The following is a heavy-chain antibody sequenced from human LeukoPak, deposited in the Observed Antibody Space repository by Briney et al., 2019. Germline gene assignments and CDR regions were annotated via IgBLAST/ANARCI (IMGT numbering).Heavy chain of an antibody. D-gene: IGHD3-10*01. V-gene: IGHV4-34*01. CDR1: GGSFSGYY. Sequence: SETLSLTCAVYGGSFSGYYWSWIRQPPGKGLEWIGEINHSGSTNYNPSLKSRVTISVDTSKNQFSLKLSSVTAADTAVYYCARRRRITMVRGVQHWLDPWGQGTLVTVSS. J-gene: IGHJ5*02. CDR3: ARRRRITMVRGVQHWLDP. CDR2: INHSGST.